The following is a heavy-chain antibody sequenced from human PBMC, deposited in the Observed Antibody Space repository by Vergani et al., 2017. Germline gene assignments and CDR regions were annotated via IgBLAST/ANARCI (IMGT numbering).Heavy chain of an antibody. CDR1: GGTFSSYA. Sequence: QVQLVQSGAEVKKPGASVKVSCKASGGTFSSYAISWVRQAPGQGLEWMGRIIPILGIANYAQKFQGRVTITADKSTSTAYMELSSLRADDTAVYYCAKGYGDEENYFDYWGQGTLVTVSS. CDR2: IIPILGIA. V-gene: IGHV1-69*04. J-gene: IGHJ4*02. CDR3: AKGYGDEENYFDY. D-gene: IGHD4-17*01.